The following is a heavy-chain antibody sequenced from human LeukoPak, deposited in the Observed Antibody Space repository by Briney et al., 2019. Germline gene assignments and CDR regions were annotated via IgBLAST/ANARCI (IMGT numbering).Heavy chain of an antibody. V-gene: IGHV3-48*04. CDR1: GFTFSTYS. J-gene: IGHJ4*02. CDR3: ASRGVVVTDTDFDY. D-gene: IGHD2-21*02. CDR2: ISSSGSTI. Sequence: GGSLRLSCAASGFTFSTYSMNWVRQAPGKGLEWVSYISSSGSTIYYADSVKGRFTISRDNAKNTLYLQMNSLRAEDTAVYYCASRGVVVTDTDFDYWGQGTLVTVSS.